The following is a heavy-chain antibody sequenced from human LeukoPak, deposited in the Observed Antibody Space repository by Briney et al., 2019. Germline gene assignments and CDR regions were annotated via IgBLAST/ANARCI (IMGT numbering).Heavy chain of an antibody. Sequence: GGSLRLSCAASGFTFSSYGMHWVRQVPGKGLEWVAFIRYDGSNKYYADSVKGRFTISRDNSKNTLYLQMNSLRAEDTAVYYCAKGDTAPTTHHPFDPWGQGTLVTVSS. J-gene: IGHJ5*02. D-gene: IGHD1-14*01. V-gene: IGHV3-30*02. CDR1: GFTFSSYG. CDR3: AKGDTAPTTHHPFDP. CDR2: IRYDGSNK.